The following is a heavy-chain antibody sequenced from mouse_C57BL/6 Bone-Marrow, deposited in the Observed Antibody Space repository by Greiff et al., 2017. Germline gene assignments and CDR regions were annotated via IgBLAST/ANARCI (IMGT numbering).Heavy chain of an antibody. V-gene: IGHV1-59*01. CDR3: ARIRRDY. CDR2: IDPSDSYT. Sequence: VQLQQPGAELVRPGTSVTLSCKASGYTFTSYWMHWVKQRPGQGLEWIGVIDPSDSYTNYNPKFKGKATLTVDTSSSTAYMQLSSLASEDCAVCYCARIRRDYWGQGTTLTVSS. J-gene: IGHJ2*01. CDR1: GYTFTSYW.